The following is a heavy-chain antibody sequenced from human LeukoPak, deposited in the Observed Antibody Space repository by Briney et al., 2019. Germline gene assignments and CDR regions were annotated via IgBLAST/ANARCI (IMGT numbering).Heavy chain of an antibody. CDR3: ASERGDSITIFGVVGPFDY. D-gene: IGHD3-3*01. J-gene: IGHJ4*02. CDR1: GFTFSSYA. Sequence: GGSLRLSCAASGFTFSSYAMSWIRQAPGKGLEWVSYISSSGSTIYYADSVKGRFTISRDNAKNSLSLQMNSLRAEDAAVYYCASERGDSITIFGVVGPFDYWGQGTLVTVSS. V-gene: IGHV3-11*01. CDR2: ISSSGSTI.